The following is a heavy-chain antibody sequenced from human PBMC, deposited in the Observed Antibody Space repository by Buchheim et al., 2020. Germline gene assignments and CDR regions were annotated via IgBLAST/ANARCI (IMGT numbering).Heavy chain of an antibody. CDR1: GFTFGSYA. V-gene: IGHV3-30-3*01. CDR3: ARGPICSSTSCSVYNWFDP. CDR2: ISYDGSNK. Sequence: QVQLVESGGGVVQPGRSLRLSCAASGFTFGSYAMHWVRQAPGKGLEWVAVISYDGSNKYYADSVKGRFTISRDNSKNTLYLQMNSLRAEDTAVYYCARGPICSSTSCSVYNWFDPWGQGTL. J-gene: IGHJ5*02. D-gene: IGHD2-2*01.